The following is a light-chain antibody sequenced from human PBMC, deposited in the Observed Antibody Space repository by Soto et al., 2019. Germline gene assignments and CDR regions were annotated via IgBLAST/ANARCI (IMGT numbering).Light chain of an antibody. CDR2: AAT. J-gene: IGKJ2*01. Sequence: DIQMTQSPSSLSASVGERVTITCQASQSISSFLNWYQQKPGKAPTVLIYAATTLQTGVPSRFSGSGSGTDFTLTISSLQPEDFATYYCQQSFRTPPTFGRGTKLEIK. V-gene: IGKV1-39*01. CDR1: QSISSF. CDR3: QQSFRTPPT.